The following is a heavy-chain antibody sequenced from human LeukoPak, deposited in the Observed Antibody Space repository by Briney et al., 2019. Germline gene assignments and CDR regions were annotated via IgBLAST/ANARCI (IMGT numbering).Heavy chain of an antibody. CDR3: ARSTTATTFSSSKIYYGMDV. CDR2: ISSSSSTI. J-gene: IGHJ6*02. Sequence: GGSLRLSCAASGFTFSSYSMNWVRQAPGKGLEWVSYISSSSSTIYYADSVKGRFTISRDNAKNSLYLQMNSLRAEDTAVYYCARSTTATTFSSSKIYYGMDVWGQGTTVTVSS. CDR1: GFTFSSYS. D-gene: IGHD4-17*01. V-gene: IGHV3-48*01.